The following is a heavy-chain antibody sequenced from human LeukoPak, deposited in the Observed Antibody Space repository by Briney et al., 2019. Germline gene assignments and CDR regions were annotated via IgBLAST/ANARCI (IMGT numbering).Heavy chain of an antibody. V-gene: IGHV3-30-3*01. CDR3: ARDGTDNWNPEYFQH. J-gene: IGHJ1*01. Sequence: SGGSLRLSCAASGFTFSSYAMHWVRQAPGKGLEWVAVISYDGSNKYYADSVKGRFTISRDNSKNTLYLQMNSLRAEGAAVYYCARDGTDNWNPEYFQHWGQGTLVTVSS. D-gene: IGHD1-20*01. CDR2: ISYDGSNK. CDR1: GFTFSSYA.